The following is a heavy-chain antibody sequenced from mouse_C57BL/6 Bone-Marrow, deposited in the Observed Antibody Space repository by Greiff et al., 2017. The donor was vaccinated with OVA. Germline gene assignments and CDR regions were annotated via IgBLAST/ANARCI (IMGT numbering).Heavy chain of an antibody. J-gene: IGHJ3*01. V-gene: IGHV1-82*01. CDR1: GYAFSSSW. CDR3: ARPLDSSLFAY. Sequence: VQLQQSGPELVKPGASVKISCKASGYAFSSSWMNWVKQRPGKGLEWIGRIYPGDGDTNYNGKFKGKATLTADKSSSTSYMQLSSLTSEDSAVYFCARPLDSSLFAYWGQGTLVTVSA. CDR2: IYPGDGDT. D-gene: IGHD3-2*01.